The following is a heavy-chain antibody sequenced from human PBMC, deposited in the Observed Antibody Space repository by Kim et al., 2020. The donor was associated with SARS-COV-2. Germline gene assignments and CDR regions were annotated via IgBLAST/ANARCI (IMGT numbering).Heavy chain of an antibody. J-gene: IGHJ4*02. D-gene: IGHD6-19*01. CDR3: ARSIAYSSGWYYPLYYFDY. Sequence: GGSLRLSCAASGFTFSSYAMHWVRQAPGKGLEWVAVISYDGSNKYYVDSVKGRFTISRDNSKNTLYLQMNSLRAEDTAVYYCARSIAYSSGWYYPLYYFDYWGQGTLVTVSS. CDR2: ISYDGSNK. CDR1: GFTFSSYA. V-gene: IGHV3-30*04.